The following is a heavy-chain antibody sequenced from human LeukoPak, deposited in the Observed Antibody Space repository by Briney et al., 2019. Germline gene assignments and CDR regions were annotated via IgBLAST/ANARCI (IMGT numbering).Heavy chain of an antibody. V-gene: IGHV1-18*01. D-gene: IGHD1-26*01. CDR1: GYSFVGYG. Sequence: GASVKVSCKASGYSFVGYGITWVRQAPGQGLEWMGWFNPEDGNTNYAQKVQGRVTMTADTSTSTSYMELRSLRSDDTAVYYCARDTKDSGNYYWFDPWGQGTLVTVSS. J-gene: IGHJ5*02. CDR2: FNPEDGNT. CDR3: ARDTKDSGNYYWFDP.